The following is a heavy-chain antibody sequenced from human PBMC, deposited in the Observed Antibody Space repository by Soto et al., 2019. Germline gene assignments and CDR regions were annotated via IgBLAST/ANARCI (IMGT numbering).Heavy chain of an antibody. D-gene: IGHD3-10*01. V-gene: IGHV3-53*05. J-gene: IGHJ6*02. CDR2: IYSGGST. CDR1: GFTVSSNY. CDR3: AKVLVRCPYSHYGMDV. Sequence: PGGSLRLSCAASGFTVSSNYMSWVRQAPGKGLEWVSVIYSGGSTYYADSVRGRFTISRDNSKNTLYLQMSRLRGEDSAVYHCAKVLVRCPYSHYGMDVCGQGTTVTV.